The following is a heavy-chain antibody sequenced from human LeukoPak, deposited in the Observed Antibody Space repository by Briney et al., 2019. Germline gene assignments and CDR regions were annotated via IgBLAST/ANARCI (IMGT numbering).Heavy chain of an antibody. Sequence: GGSLRLSCAASGFTFSSYSMNWVRQAPGKGLEWVSSISSSSSYIYYADSVKGRFTISRDNAKNSLYLQMNSLRAEDTAVYYCARAGYRSGSYYGDPGPHYFDYWGQGTLVTVSS. CDR3: ARAGYRSGSYYGDPGPHYFDY. D-gene: IGHD3-10*01. J-gene: IGHJ4*02. V-gene: IGHV3-21*01. CDR1: GFTFSSYS. CDR2: ISSSSSYI.